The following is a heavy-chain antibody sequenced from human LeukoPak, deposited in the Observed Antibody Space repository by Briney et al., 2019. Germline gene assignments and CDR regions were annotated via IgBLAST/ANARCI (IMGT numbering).Heavy chain of an antibody. Sequence: GGSLRLSCEASGFTFTSHWMSWVRQVPGKGLEWVANIKQDGSEKYYVDSVKGRFTISRDNAKNSLYLQMNSLRAEDTAVYSCVRDGDTSGYTNWGQGTLVTVSS. CDR3: VRDGDTSGYTN. V-gene: IGHV3-7*01. CDR2: IKQDGSEK. D-gene: IGHD3-22*01. J-gene: IGHJ4*02. CDR1: GFTFTSHW.